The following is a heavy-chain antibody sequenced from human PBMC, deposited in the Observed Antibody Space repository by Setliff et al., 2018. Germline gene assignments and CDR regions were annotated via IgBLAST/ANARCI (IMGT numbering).Heavy chain of an antibody. CDR1: GFSFSNYW. CDR3: ARCSSWHGHYPHFNY. D-gene: IGHD6-13*01. Sequence: GGSLRLSCAASGFSFSNYWMHWVRQAPGKGLVWVSRINSDGSSTNYADSVNGQFTVSRDNAKNTLYLQMNSLRAEDTAVYYCARCSSWHGHYPHFNYWGQGTTVTVSS. CDR2: INSDGSST. V-gene: IGHV3-74*01. J-gene: IGHJ4*02.